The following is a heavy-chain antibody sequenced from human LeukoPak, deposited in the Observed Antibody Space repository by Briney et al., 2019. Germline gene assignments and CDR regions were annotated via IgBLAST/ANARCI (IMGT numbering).Heavy chain of an antibody. J-gene: IGHJ4*02. D-gene: IGHD4-23*01. V-gene: IGHV1-69*06. CDR2: IIPIFGTA. CDR1: GGTFSSYA. CDR3: ARERHDYGGFDY. Sequence: ASVKVSCKASGGTFSSYAISWVRQAPGQGLEWMGGIIPIFGTANYAQKFQGRVTITADTSTITAYMEMSSLRSEDTAVYYCARERHDYGGFDYWGKGTLVTVSS.